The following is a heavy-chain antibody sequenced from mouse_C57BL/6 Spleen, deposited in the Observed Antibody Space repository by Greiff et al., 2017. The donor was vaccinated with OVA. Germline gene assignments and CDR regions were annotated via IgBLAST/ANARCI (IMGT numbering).Heavy chain of an antibody. J-gene: IGHJ2*01. V-gene: IGHV1-80*01. Sequence: VQLQQSGAELVKPGASVKISCKASGYAFSSYWMNWVKQRPGKGLEWIGQIYPGDGDTNYNGKFKGKATLTADKSSSTAYMQLSSLTSEDSAVYFCARFPYDYDDEFDYWGQGTTLTVSS. CDR2: IYPGDGDT. CDR3: ARFPYDYDDEFDY. D-gene: IGHD2-4*01. CDR1: GYAFSSYW.